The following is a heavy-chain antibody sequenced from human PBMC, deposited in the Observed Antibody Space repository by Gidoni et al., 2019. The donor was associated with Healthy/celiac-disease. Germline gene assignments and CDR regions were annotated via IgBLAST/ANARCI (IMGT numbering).Heavy chain of an antibody. V-gene: IGHV4-34*01. D-gene: IGHD2-2*01. J-gene: IGHJ4*02. Sequence: QVQLQQWGAGLLKPSETLSLTCAVYGGSFSGYYWSWIRQPPGKGLEWIGEINHSGSTNYNPSLKSRVTISVDTSKNQFSLKLSSVTAADTAVYYCARVVPAAPRPPRTFYFDYWGQGTLVTVSS. CDR2: INHSGST. CDR3: ARVVPAAPRPPRTFYFDY. CDR1: GGSFSGYY.